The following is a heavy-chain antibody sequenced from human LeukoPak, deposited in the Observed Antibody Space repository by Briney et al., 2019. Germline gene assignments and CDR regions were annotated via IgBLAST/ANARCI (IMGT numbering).Heavy chain of an antibody. J-gene: IGHJ5*02. D-gene: IGHD2-2*01. CDR3: ARAGRVYCSSTSCYALTLSWFDP. Sequence: GASVKVSCKASGGTFSSYAISWVRQAPGQGLEWMGGIIPIFGTANYAQKFQGRVTITADESTSTAYMELSSLRSEDTAVYYCARAGRVYCSSTSCYALTLSWFDPWGQGALVTVSS. CDR2: IIPIFGTA. V-gene: IGHV1-69*13. CDR1: GGTFSSYA.